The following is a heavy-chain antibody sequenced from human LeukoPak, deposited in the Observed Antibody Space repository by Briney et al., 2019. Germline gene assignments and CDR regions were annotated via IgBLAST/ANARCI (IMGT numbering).Heavy chain of an antibody. D-gene: IGHD2-2*01. CDR3: AKTMSAVVVPAASIPDY. Sequence: GGSLRLSCAASRFTFSSYAMSWVRQAPGKGLEWVSAISGSGGSTYYADSVKGRFTISRDNSKNTLYLQMNSLRAEDTAVYYCAKTMSAVVVPAASIPDYWGQGTLVTVSS. CDR1: RFTFSSYA. CDR2: ISGSGGST. J-gene: IGHJ4*02. V-gene: IGHV3-23*01.